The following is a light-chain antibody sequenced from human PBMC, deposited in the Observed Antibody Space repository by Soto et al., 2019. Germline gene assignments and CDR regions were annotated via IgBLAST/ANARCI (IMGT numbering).Light chain of an antibody. Sequence: DIVMTQSPDSLAVSLGERATINCKSSQSVLYCSNNKNYLAWYQQKPGQPPKLLIYWASTRESGVPDRFSGSGSGTDFTLTISSLQAEDVAVYYCQQYYSTPPLSFGQGTKVEIK. CDR3: QQYYSTPPLS. CDR1: QSVLYCSNNKNY. J-gene: IGKJ1*01. CDR2: WAS. V-gene: IGKV4-1*01.